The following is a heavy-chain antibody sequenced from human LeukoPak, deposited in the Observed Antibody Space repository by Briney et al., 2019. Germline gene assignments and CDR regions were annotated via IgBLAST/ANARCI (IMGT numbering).Heavy chain of an antibody. V-gene: IGHV3-43*01. CDR1: GFTFAEYT. CDR3: AREPSDSSGYYLYY. D-gene: IGHD3-22*01. J-gene: IGHJ4*02. Sequence: GGSLRLSCAASGFTFAEYTMHWVRQAPGKGLEWVSLISWNGARIHYADSVKGRFTISRDNSKNTLYLQMNSLRAEDTAVYYCAREPSDSSGYYLYYWGQGTLVTVSS. CDR2: ISWNGARI.